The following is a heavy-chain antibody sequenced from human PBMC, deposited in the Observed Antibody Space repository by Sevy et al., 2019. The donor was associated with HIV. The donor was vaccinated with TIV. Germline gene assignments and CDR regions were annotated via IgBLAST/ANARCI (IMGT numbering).Heavy chain of an antibody. Sequence: SETLSLTCTVSGGSVSSGSYYWSWIRQPPGKGLEWIGYIYYSGSTNYNPSLKSRVTISVDTSKNQFSLKLSSVTAADTAVYYCASIDCSGYHWFDPWGHGTLVTVSS. CDR2: IYYSGST. D-gene: IGHD3-22*01. CDR3: ASIDCSGYHWFDP. V-gene: IGHV4-61*01. J-gene: IGHJ5*02. CDR1: GGSVSSGSYY.